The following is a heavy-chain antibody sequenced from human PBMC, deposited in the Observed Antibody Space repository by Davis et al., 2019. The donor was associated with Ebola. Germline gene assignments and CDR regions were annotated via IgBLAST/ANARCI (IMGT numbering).Heavy chain of an antibody. D-gene: IGHD3-22*01. V-gene: IGHV3-30*18. J-gene: IGHJ4*02. CDR1: GFTFSSYG. CDR2: ISYDGSNK. CDR3: AKDYYDSSGRYFDY. Sequence: PGGSLRLSCAASGFTFSSYGMHWVRQAPGKGLEWVAVISYDGSNKYYADSVKGRFTISRDNSKNTLYLQMNSLRAEDTAVYYCAKDYYDSSGRYFDYWGRGTLVTVSS.